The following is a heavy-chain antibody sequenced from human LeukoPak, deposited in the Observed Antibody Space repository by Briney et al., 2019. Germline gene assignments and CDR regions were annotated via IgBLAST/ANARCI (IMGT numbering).Heavy chain of an antibody. Sequence: ASVKVSCKASGYTFITYGISWVRQAPGQGLEWMGWTNPRNGNTNYVQNLQGRVTMTTDTPTSTAYMELRSLRSDDTAVYYCARVGYDSSGHHRYAFDIWGQGTMVTVSS. D-gene: IGHD3-22*01. V-gene: IGHV1-18*01. CDR2: TNPRNGNT. CDR3: ARVGYDSSGHHRYAFDI. J-gene: IGHJ3*02. CDR1: GYTFITYG.